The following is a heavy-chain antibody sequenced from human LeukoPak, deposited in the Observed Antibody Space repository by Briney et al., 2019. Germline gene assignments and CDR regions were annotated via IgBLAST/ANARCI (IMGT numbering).Heavy chain of an antibody. CDR3: ARGPESGHKMIDY. V-gene: IGHV4-34*01. CDR1: GGSFSGYY. Sequence: SETLSLTCAVYGGSFSGYYWSWIRQPPGKGLEWIGEINHSGSTNYNPSLKSRVTISVDTSKNQLSLKLSSVTAADTAVYYCARGPESGHKMIDYWGQGTLVTVSS. J-gene: IGHJ4*02. D-gene: IGHD5-18*01. CDR2: INHSGST.